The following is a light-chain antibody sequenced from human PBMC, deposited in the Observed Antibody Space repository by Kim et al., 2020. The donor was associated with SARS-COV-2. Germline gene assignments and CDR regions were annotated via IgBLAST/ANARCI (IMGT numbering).Light chain of an antibody. Sequence: DIQMTQSPSTLSASVGDTVTITCRASQDISTCLAWYQQKPGRAPKLLLYLASSLESGVPSRFSGSGSGTGFTLTISSLQPDDFATYYCQHYSRFPYTFGQGTKVDIK. J-gene: IGKJ2*01. CDR3: QHYSRFPYT. CDR2: LAS. V-gene: IGKV1-5*03. CDR1: QDISTC.